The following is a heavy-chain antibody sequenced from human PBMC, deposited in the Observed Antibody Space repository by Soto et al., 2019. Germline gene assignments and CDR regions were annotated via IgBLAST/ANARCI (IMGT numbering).Heavy chain of an antibody. J-gene: IGHJ3*02. V-gene: IGHV4-39*01. Sequence: QLQLQESGPGLVKPSETLSLTCTVSGGSISSSSYYWGWIRQPPGKGLEWIGSIYYSGSTYYNPSLRSRVTISVYTSKNQFSLKLSSVTAADTAVYYCAFQGRVPDAFDIWGQGTMVTVSS. CDR1: GGSISSSSYY. CDR3: AFQGRVPDAFDI. CDR2: IYYSGST.